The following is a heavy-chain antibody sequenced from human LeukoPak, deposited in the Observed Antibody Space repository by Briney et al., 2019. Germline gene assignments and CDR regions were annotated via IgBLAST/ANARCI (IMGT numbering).Heavy chain of an antibody. V-gene: IGHV3-23*01. J-gene: IGHJ4*02. CDR2: VSGSGDNT. CDR3: AKYGYALYYFNY. Sequence: GGSLRLSCAASGFTFSSYAMSWVRQAPGKGLEWVSAVSGSGDNTYYADSVKGRFTISRDNSKNTLYLQMNSLRAEDTAEYYCAKYGYALYYFNYWDQGTLVTVSS. D-gene: IGHD5-12*01. CDR1: GFTFSSYA.